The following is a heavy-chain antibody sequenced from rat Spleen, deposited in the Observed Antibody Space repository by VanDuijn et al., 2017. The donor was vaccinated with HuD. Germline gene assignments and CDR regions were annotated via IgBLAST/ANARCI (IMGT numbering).Heavy chain of an antibody. CDR3: AKETGYNSYFDY. CDR1: GFTFSDSN. CDR2: IIYDGTRT. J-gene: IGHJ2*01. D-gene: IGHD1-4*01. Sequence: EVQLVESGGGLVQPGRSLKLSCAASGFTFSDSNMAWVRQAPKKGLEWVATIIYDGTRTYYRDSVKGRFTISRDNAKSTLYLHMDSLRSEDTATYYCAKETGYNSYFDYWGQGVMVTVSS. V-gene: IGHV5S10*01.